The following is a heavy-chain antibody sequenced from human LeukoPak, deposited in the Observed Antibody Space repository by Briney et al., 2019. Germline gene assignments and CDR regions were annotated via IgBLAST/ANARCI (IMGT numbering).Heavy chain of an antibody. V-gene: IGHV4-59*08. D-gene: IGHD5-24*01. J-gene: IGHJ3*02. CDR1: GGSISSYY. CDR3: ARHREMDSYEAFDI. CDR2: IVYSGST. Sequence: PSETLSLTCTVSGGSISSYYWSWIRQPPGQGLEWIGFIVYSGSTNYNPSLKSRVTISIDTSNNQLSLKLSSVAAADTAVYYCARHREMDSYEAFDIWGQGTMVTVSS.